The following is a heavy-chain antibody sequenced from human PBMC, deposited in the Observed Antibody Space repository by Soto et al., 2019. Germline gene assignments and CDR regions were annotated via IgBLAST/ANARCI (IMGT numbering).Heavy chain of an antibody. D-gene: IGHD3-22*01. CDR2: ISYDGSNK. J-gene: IGHJ4*02. CDR3: AKGLPQYYYDSSGYTPFDY. CDR1: GFTFSSYG. Sequence: GGSLRLSCAASGFTFSSYGMHWVRQAPGKGLEWVAVISYDGSNKYYADSGKGRFTISRDNSKNTLYLQMNSLRAEDTAVYYCAKGLPQYYYDSSGYTPFDYWGQGTLVTVSS. V-gene: IGHV3-30*18.